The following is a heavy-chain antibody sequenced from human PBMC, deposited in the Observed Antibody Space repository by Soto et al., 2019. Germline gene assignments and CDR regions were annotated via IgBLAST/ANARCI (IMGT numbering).Heavy chain of an antibody. Sequence: ASVKVSCKASGYTFTSYYMHWVRQAPGQGLEWMGIINPSGGSTSYAQKFQGRVTMTRDTSTSTVYMELSSLRSEDTAVYYCARDEGLTIFGVVIYGMDVWGQGTTVTVSS. V-gene: IGHV1-46*01. CDR1: GYTFTSYY. J-gene: IGHJ6*02. D-gene: IGHD3-3*01. CDR2: INPSGGST. CDR3: ARDEGLTIFGVVIYGMDV.